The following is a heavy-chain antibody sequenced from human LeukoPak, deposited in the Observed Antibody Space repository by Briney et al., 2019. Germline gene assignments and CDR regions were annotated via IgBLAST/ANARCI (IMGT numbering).Heavy chain of an antibody. Sequence: ASVKVSCKASGYTFTSYGISWVRQAPGQGLEWLGWISVYNGNTNYTQKLQGRVTMTRDTSKSTAYMELRSLTSDDTAVYYCARELYASGLGDYWGQGTLVTVSS. CDR1: GYTFTSYG. D-gene: IGHD3-10*01. CDR2: ISVYNGNT. CDR3: ARELYASGLGDY. J-gene: IGHJ4*02. V-gene: IGHV1-18*01.